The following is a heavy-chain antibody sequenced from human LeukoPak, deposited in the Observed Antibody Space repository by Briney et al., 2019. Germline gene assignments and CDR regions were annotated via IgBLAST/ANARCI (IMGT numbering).Heavy chain of an antibody. CDR3: ARHTTVVPPHYFDY. V-gene: IGHV4-59*08. CDR1: GVSISSYY. CDR2: VFYGGST. J-gene: IGHJ4*02. D-gene: IGHD4-23*01. Sequence: PSETLSLTCTVSGVSISSYYWSWIRQPPGKGLEWIGYVFYGGSTNYNPSLKSRVTMSLGTSKNQISLKLSSVTAADTAMYYCARHTTVVPPHYFDYWGQGTLVTVSS.